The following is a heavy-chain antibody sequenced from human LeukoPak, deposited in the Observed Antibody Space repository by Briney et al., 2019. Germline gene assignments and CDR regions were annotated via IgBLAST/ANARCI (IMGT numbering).Heavy chain of an antibody. V-gene: IGHV3-30*02. CDR2: IRYDGSNK. CDR1: GFTFSSYG. CDR3: AKDPARGYSYGYEDY. D-gene: IGHD5-18*01. Sequence: PGGSLRLSCAASGFTFSSYGMHWVRQAPGKGLEWVAFIRYDGSNKYYADSVKGRFTISRDNSKNALYLQMNSLRAEDTAVYYCAKDPARGYSYGYEDYWGQGTLVTVSS. J-gene: IGHJ4*02.